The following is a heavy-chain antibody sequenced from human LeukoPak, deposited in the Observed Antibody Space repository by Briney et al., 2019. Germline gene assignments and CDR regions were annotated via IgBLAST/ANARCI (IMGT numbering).Heavy chain of an antibody. V-gene: IGHV5-51*01. J-gene: IGHJ4*02. CDR1: GYRFTSYW. CDR3: ARRTGATQPYFDY. Sequence: ESLKISCQGSGYRFTSYWIDWVRQMPGKGLEWMGRIHPGDSDIRYNPSFQGQVTISADKSITTAYLQWSSLKASDTAMYYCARRTGATQPYFDYWGQGTLVTVSS. CDR2: IHPGDSDI. D-gene: IGHD1-26*01.